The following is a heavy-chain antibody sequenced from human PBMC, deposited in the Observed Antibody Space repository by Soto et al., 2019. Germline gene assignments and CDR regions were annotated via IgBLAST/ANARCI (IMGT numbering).Heavy chain of an antibody. CDR1: GFTFSSYS. D-gene: IGHD6-6*01. CDR2: ISSSSSYI. J-gene: IGHJ5*02. Sequence: GGSLRLSCAGSGFTFSSYSMNWARQAPGKGLEWVSSISSSSSYIYYAVSVKGRFTISRDNAKNSLYLQMNSLRAEDTAVYYCARDLKYSSSLKGRWFDPWGQGTLVTVSS. CDR3: ARDLKYSSSLKGRWFDP. V-gene: IGHV3-21*01.